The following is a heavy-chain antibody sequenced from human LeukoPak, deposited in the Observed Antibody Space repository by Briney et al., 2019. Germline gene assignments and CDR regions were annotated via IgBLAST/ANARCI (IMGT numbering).Heavy chain of an antibody. V-gene: IGHV3-23*01. D-gene: IGHD1-26*01. CDR3: ARLSRGSLDDAFDI. Sequence: SGGSLRLSCAASGFTFSNAWMSWVRQAPGKGLEWVSTISGSGGSTYYADSVKGRFTISRDNSKNTLYLQMNSLRAEDTAVYYCARLSRGSLDDAFDIWGQGTMVTVSS. CDR1: GFTFSNAW. CDR2: ISGSGGST. J-gene: IGHJ3*02.